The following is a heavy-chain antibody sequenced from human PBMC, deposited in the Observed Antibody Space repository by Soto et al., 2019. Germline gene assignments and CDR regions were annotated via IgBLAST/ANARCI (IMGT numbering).Heavy chain of an antibody. CDR2: IHYSGST. CDR1: GGAIRIYY. D-gene: IGHD2-21*02. CDR3: ARWGEVVTATTGAFDI. Sequence: SETLSLTCTVCGGAIRIYYWSWIRPPPGKGLEWIGYIHYSGSTNYNPSLKSRVTISVDTSKNQFSLKLSSVTAADTAVYFGARWGEVVTATTGAFDILCQRAMVPISS. J-gene: IGHJ3*02. V-gene: IGHV4-59*01.